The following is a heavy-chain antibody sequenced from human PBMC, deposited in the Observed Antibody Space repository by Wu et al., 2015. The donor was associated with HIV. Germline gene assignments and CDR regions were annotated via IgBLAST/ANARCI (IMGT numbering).Heavy chain of an antibody. D-gene: IGHD1/OR15-1a*01. CDR1: GGTFSTYA. J-gene: IGHJ6*03. CDR2: ISPIFGTT. CDR3: ARDVSRTRIYFYYMDV. Sequence: QVQLLQSGAEVKKPGSSVRVSCKASGGTFSTYAISWVRQAPGQGLEWMGGISPIFGTTNYPQKFLGRVTITADVSTSTAYMELSSLRSDDTAVYYCARDVSRTRIYFYYMDVWGRGTTITVSS. V-gene: IGHV1-69*13.